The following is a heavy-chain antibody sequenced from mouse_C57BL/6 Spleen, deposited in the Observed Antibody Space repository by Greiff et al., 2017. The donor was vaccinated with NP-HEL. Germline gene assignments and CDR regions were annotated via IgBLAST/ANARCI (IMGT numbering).Heavy chain of an antibody. Sequence: EVKLVESEGGLVQPGSSMKLSCTASGFTFSDYYMAWVRQVPEKGLEWVANINYDGSSTYYLDSLKIRFIISRDNAKNILYLQMSSLKSEDTATYYCAREEDYGSSYDYWGQGTTLTVSS. CDR3: AREEDYGSSYDY. CDR2: INYDGSST. J-gene: IGHJ2*01. V-gene: IGHV5-16*01. D-gene: IGHD1-1*01. CDR1: GFTFSDYY.